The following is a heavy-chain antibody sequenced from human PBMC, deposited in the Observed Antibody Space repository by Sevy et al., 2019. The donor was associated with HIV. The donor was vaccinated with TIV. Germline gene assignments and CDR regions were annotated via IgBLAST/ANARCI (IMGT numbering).Heavy chain of an antibody. J-gene: IGHJ4*02. V-gene: IGHV3-74*01. CDR3: ARNLITVAGMLYYSDF. CDR1: GFTFSNYW. CDR2: INGDGSST. D-gene: IGHD6-19*01. Sequence: GGSLRLSCAASGFTFSNYWIHWVRQAPGKGLVWVSRINGDGSSTSYADSVKGRFTISRDNAKNTLYLQMNSLTAEDTAVYYCARNLITVAGMLYYSDFWGQGTLVTVSS.